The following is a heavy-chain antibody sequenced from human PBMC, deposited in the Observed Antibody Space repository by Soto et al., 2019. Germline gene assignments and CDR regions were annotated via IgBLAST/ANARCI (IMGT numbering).Heavy chain of an antibody. CDR1: GGSISSSSYY. CDR3: ARQGQQLVDY. V-gene: IGHV4-39*01. D-gene: IGHD6-13*01. CDR2: IYYSGST. Sequence: SETLSLTCTVSGGSISSSSYYWGWIRQPPGKGLEWIGSIYYSGSTYYNPSLKSRVTISVDTSKNQFSLKLSSVTAADTAVYYCARQGQQLVDYWGQGTLVTVSS. J-gene: IGHJ4*02.